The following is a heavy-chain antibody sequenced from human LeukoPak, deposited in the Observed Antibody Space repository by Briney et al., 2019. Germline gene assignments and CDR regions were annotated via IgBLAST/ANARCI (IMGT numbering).Heavy chain of an antibody. D-gene: IGHD2-2*01. CDR3: ARGRTYCSSTSCYSNWFDP. V-gene: IGHV4-34*01. CDR1: GGSFSGYY. J-gene: IGHJ5*02. Sequence: SETLSLTCAVYGGSFSGYYWSWIRQPPGKGLEWIGAINHSGSTNYNPSLKSRVTIPVDTSKNQFSMKLSSVTAADTAVYYCARGRTYCSSTSCYSNWFDPWGQGTLVTVSS. CDR2: INHSGST.